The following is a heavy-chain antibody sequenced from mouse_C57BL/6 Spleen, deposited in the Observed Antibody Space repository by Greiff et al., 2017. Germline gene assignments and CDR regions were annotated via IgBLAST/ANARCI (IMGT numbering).Heavy chain of an antibody. D-gene: IGHD1-1*02. CDR1: GYTFTSYW. J-gene: IGHJ4*01. Sequence: QVQLQQPGAELVKPGASVKLSCKASGYTFTSYWMHWVKQRPGQGLEWIGMIHPNSGSTNYNEKFKSKATLTVDKSSSTAYMQLSSLTSEDSAVDYCARRGTYYYDAMDYWGQGTSVTVSS. CDR2: IHPNSGST. CDR3: ARRGTYYYDAMDY. V-gene: IGHV1-64*01.